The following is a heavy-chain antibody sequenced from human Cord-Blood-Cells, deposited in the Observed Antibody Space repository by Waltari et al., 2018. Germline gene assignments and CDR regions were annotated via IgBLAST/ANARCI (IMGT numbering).Heavy chain of an antibody. V-gene: IGHV6-1*01. D-gene: IGHD7-27*01. J-gene: IGHJ2*01. Sequence: QVQLQQSGPGLVKPSQTLSLTCAISGASVSSNSAAWNWIRQSPSTGLEWLGRTYYRSKWYNDYAVSVKSRITINPDTSKNQFSLQLNSVTPEDTAVYYCARHLRTGDEVNWYFDLWGRGTLVTVSS. CDR3: ARHLRTGDEVNWYFDL. CDR1: GASVSSNSAA. CDR2: TYYRSKWYN.